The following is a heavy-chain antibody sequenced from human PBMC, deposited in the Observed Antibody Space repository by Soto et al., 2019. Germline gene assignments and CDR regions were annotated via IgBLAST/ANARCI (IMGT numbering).Heavy chain of an antibody. J-gene: IGHJ6*02. V-gene: IGHV4-59*01. CDR1: GGSISSYY. Sequence: SETLSLTCTVSGGSISSYYWSWIRQPPGKGLEWIGYIYYSGSTNYNPSLKSRVTISVDTSKNQFSLKLSSVTAADTAVYYCARDRTAISGGYYYYYGMDVWGQGTKVTVSS. CDR2: IYYSGST. D-gene: IGHD5-18*01. CDR3: ARDRTAISGGYYYYYGMDV.